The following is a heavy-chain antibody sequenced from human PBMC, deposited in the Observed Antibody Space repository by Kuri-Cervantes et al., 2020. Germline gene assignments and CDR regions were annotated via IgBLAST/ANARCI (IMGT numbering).Heavy chain of an antibody. D-gene: IGHD2-2*01. J-gene: IGHJ6*02. V-gene: IGHV4-61*01. CDR2: IYYTGST. CDR3: ARDRLFHDARCGMDV. Sequence: ESLKISCTVSSGSVSTGSYYWSWIRQPPGKGLEWIGSIYYTGSTNQNPSLKSRVAISMNTSKNQFSLKLTSVTTADTAVYYCARDRLFHDARCGMDVWGQGTTVTVSS. CDR1: SGSVSTGSYY.